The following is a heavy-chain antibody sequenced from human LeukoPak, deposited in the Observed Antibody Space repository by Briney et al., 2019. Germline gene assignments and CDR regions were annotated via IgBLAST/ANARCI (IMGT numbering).Heavy chain of an antibody. CDR1: GYTFTGYY. D-gene: IGHD3-10*01. J-gene: IGHJ3*02. CDR2: ISPNSGAT. V-gene: IGHV1-2*02. CDR3: ARFGAPQWSGAPLGINAFEI. Sequence: GASVKVSCKAAGYTFTGYYMHWVRQAPVQGLEWMAWISPNSGATSYAQKFQGRVTLTRDTSISTAYMELSSLKSDDTAIYYCARFGAPQWSGAPLGINAFEIWGQGTMVTVSS.